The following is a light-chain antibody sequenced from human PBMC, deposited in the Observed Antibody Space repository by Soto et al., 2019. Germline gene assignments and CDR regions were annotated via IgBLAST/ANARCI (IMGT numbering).Light chain of an antibody. CDR3: QQRSNWPYT. Sequence: EIVLTQSPATLSLSPGERATLSCRASQSVSGYLVWYQQKPGQAPRLLIYDASNRATGIPARFSGSGSGTDFTLTISSLEPEDFAVYYCQQRSNWPYTFVPGTKVDI. CDR2: DAS. V-gene: IGKV3-11*01. CDR1: QSVSGY. J-gene: IGKJ3*01.